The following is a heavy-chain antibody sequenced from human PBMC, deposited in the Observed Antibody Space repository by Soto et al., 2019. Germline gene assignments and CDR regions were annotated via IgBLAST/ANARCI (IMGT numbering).Heavy chain of an antibody. CDR1: GFTFEDYT. V-gene: IGHV3-43*01. Sequence: EVQLVESGGDVVQPGGSLRLSCAASGFTFEDYTIHWVRQALGKALEWVSLISWDGGTTYYRKSVKGRFTISRDNSKNSLYLQMNSLRPEDTALYYCAKDGSQKDDDGNWLGSWGQGTLVTVSS. D-gene: IGHD3-16*01. J-gene: IGHJ5*01. CDR3: AKDGSQKDDDGNWLGS. CDR2: ISWDGGTT.